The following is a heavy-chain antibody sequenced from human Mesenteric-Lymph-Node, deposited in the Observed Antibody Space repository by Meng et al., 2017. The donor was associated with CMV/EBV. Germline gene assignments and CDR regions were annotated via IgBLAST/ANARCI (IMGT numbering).Heavy chain of an antibody. D-gene: IGHD2-15*01. Sequence: GGSLRLSCAASGFTFIDYYMSWVRQAPGKGLEWVGFISKKANGGTTELTTSVKGRFTISRDDSTSITYVHMNSLRAEDMAVYYCAREGVSMVDFDYWGQGTLVTVSS. CDR2: ISKKANGGTT. CDR1: GFTFIDYY. V-gene: IGHV3-71*02. J-gene: IGHJ4*02. CDR3: AREGVSMVDFDY.